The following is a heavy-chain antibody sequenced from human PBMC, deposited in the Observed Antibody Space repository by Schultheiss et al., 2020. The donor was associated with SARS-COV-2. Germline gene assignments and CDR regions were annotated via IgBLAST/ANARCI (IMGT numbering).Heavy chain of an antibody. J-gene: IGHJ6*02. D-gene: IGHD5-18*01. CDR1: GFSLSTSGVG. Sequence: SGPTLVKPTQTLTLTCTFSGFSLSTSGVGVGWIRQPPGKALEWLALIYWDDDKRYSTSLKSRLTISKDTSKSQVVLTMTNMDPVDTATYYCARVDTAMVRMDVWGQGTTVTVSS. CDR3: ARVDTAMVRMDV. V-gene: IGHV2-5*02. CDR2: IYWDDDK.